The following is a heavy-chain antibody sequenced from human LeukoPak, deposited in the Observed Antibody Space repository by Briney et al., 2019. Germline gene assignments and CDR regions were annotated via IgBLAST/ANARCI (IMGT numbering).Heavy chain of an antibody. CDR2: IYYSGST. CDR1: GGSISSYY. J-gene: IGHJ3*02. D-gene: IGHD2-15*01. CDR3: ARPYCSGGSCFDAFDI. V-gene: IGHV4-59*01. Sequence: SETLSLTCTVSGGSISSYYWSWIRQPPRKGLGWIGYIYYSGSTNYNPSLQSRVTISVDTSKNQFSLKLSSVTAADTAVYYCARPYCSGGSCFDAFDIWGQGTMVTVSS.